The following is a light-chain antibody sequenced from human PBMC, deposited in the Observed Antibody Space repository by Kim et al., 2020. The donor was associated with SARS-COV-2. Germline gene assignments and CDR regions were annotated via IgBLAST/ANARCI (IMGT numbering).Light chain of an antibody. CDR1: QSLVHRDGNTY. CDR3: TQATQIPHT. Sequence: IVMTQTPLSSPVTLGQPASIACRSSQSLVHRDGNTYLSWLHQRPGQPQRLLIYRMSTRLPGLRDRINGSGAGTDFTLKISKVEAEDVGVYYCTQATQIPHTFGQVTKLE. CDR2: RMS. V-gene: IGKV2-24*01. J-gene: IGKJ2*01.